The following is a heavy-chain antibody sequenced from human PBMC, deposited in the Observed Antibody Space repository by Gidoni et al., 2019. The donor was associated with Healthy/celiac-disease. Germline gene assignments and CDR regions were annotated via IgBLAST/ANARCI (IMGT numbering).Heavy chain of an antibody. CDR2: IDPTSGGT. CDR3: ARPGEGEVPYDYYYMDV. CDR1: GCDFTGYY. D-gene: IGHD3-16*01. J-gene: IGHJ6*03. Sequence: QVQLGQSGAEVTQPGAPVQVPWKDSGCDFTGYYMHGVRQAPGQGLEWMGWIDPTSGGTHYAQQFQGRFTMTRDTSISPAYLELSRLRSDDTAVYYCARPGEGEVPYDYYYMDVLGKVTTVTVSS. V-gene: IGHV1-2*02.